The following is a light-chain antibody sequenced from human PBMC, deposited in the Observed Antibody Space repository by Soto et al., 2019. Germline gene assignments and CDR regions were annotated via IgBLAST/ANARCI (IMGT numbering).Light chain of an antibody. J-gene: IGKJ1*01. Sequence: DIQRSQSPSTLSASVGDRVTITCRASQSISSWLAWYQQKPGKAPNLLIYAASNLESGVPTRFSGSGSGTEFSLTISSLQPDDFATYYCQQYSSYSPSFGQGTKV. CDR1: QSISSW. CDR3: QQYSSYSPS. V-gene: IGKV1-5*01. CDR2: AAS.